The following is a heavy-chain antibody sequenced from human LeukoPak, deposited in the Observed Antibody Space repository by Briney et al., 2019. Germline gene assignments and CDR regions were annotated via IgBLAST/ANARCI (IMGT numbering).Heavy chain of an antibody. CDR2: INHSGST. Sequence: PSETLSLTCTVSGSSMNGFQWSWIRQPPGKGLEWIGEINHSGSTNYNPSLKSRVTISVDTSKNQFSLKLSSVTAADTAVYYCARDVIAAPIINYYGMDVWGQGTTVTVSS. D-gene: IGHD6-13*01. CDR1: GSSMNGFQ. CDR3: ARDVIAAPIINYYGMDV. V-gene: IGHV4-34*01. J-gene: IGHJ6*02.